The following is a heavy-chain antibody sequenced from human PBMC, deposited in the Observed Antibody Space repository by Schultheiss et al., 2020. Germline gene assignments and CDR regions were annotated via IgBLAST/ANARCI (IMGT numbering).Heavy chain of an antibody. CDR2: IYASGSI. D-gene: IGHD6-19*01. Sequence: SQTLSLTCTVSGGSISNYYWSWIRQPAGKGLEWIGRIYASGSINYNPSLKSRLTMSVDTSKNQFSLKLSSVTAADTAVYYCARGGVYKIAVALGVDYWGQGTLVTVSS. CDR3: ARGGVYKIAVALGVDY. V-gene: IGHV4-4*07. CDR1: GGSISNYY. J-gene: IGHJ4*02.